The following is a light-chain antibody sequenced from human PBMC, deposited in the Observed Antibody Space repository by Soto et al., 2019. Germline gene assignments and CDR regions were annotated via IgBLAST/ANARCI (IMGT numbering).Light chain of an antibody. V-gene: IGLV2-14*01. CDR3: FSYTTSSTLV. J-gene: IGLJ3*02. CDR2: EVS. CDR1: SSDVGGYNY. Sequence: QSALTQPASVSGSPGQSITISCTGTSSDVGGYNYVSWYQQHPAKAPKLMIYEVSNRPSGVSHRFSGSKSGNTASLTISGLQAEDESDYYCFSYTTSSTLVFGGGTKLPVL.